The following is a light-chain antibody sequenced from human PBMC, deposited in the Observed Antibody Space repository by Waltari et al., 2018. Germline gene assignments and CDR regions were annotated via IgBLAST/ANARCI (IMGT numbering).Light chain of an antibody. V-gene: IGKV4-1*01. CDR3: QQYYTTEPT. CDR2: WAS. J-gene: IGKJ1*01. Sequence: DIVVTQSPDSLAVFLGDAATIPCKSSPPSFYSVDNKNYLAWYQQKPGQPPKLLISWASTRESGVPDRFSGSGSRSDFTLTISSLQPEDVALYFCQQYYTTEPTFGQGTKV. CDR1: PPSFYSVDNKNY.